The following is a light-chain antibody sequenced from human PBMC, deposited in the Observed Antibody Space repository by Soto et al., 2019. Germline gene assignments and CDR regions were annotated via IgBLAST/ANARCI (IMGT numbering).Light chain of an antibody. J-gene: IGKJ4*01. Sequence: DVPMTQSPPSVSASVGDRVTITCRASQGSSGLIAWYQQKPGKAPKLLIHGASSLQSGVPSRFSGSGSGTDFTLTITSLQPEDFATYFCQQADSFPLTFGGGTKVEIK. V-gene: IGKV1-12*01. CDR3: QQADSFPLT. CDR1: QGSSGL. CDR2: GAS.